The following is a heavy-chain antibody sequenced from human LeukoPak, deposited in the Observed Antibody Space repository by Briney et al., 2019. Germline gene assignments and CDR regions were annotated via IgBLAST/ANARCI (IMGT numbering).Heavy chain of an antibody. CDR3: ARDTAMVNLIDY. D-gene: IGHD5-18*01. CDR1: GYTFTSYD. J-gene: IGHJ4*02. Sequence: ASVKVSCKASGYTFTSYDINWVRQATGQGLEWMGWMNPNSGNTGYAQKFQGRVTMTRNTSISTAYMELSRLRSDDTAVYYCARDTAMVNLIDYWGQGTLVTVSS. CDR2: MNPNSGNT. V-gene: IGHV1-8*01.